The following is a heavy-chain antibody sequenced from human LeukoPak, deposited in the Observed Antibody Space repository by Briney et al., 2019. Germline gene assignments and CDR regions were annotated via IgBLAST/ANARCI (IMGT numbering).Heavy chain of an antibody. D-gene: IGHD3-22*01. Sequence: ASVKVSCKASGGTFSSYAISWVRQAPGQGLEWMGRIIPIFGTANYAQKFQGRVTITADKSTSTAYMELSSLRSEDTAVYYCAGSGYYDSSGSAYYGMDVWGQGTTVTVSS. CDR1: GGTFSSYA. J-gene: IGHJ6*02. CDR2: IIPIFGTA. V-gene: IGHV1-69*06. CDR3: AGSGYYDSSGSAYYGMDV.